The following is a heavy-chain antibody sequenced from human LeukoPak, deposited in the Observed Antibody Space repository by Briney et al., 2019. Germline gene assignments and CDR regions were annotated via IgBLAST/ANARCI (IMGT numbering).Heavy chain of an antibody. CDR1: GFYFGAHE. Sequence: KPGGSLRLSCAASGFYFGAHEMDWVRQAPGKGLEWVGRIRNKAHTFSTEYAASVRGRFTVSRDDSKNSLSLQMNSLRIEDTAVYYCVRASQGYFQSWGQGTLVTVSS. V-gene: IGHV3-72*01. J-gene: IGHJ1*01. CDR3: VRASQGYFQS. CDR2: IRNKAHTFST.